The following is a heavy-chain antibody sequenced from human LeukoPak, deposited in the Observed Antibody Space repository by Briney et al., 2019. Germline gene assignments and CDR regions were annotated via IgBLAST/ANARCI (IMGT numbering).Heavy chain of an antibody. V-gene: IGHV4-59*10. Sequence: PSETLSLTCAVYGGSFSSYYWSWIRQPAGKGLEWIGRIYTSGSTNYNPSLKSRVTMSVDTSKNQFSLKLSSVTAADTAVYYCARVATSAGSYTYYFDYWGQGTLVTVSS. CDR1: GGSFSSYY. CDR3: ARVATSAGSYTYYFDY. D-gene: IGHD3-16*01. CDR2: IYTSGST. J-gene: IGHJ4*02.